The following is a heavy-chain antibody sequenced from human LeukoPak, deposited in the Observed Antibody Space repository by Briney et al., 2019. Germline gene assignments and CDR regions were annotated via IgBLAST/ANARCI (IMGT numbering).Heavy chain of an antibody. V-gene: IGHV4-59*01. CDR2: IYYSGST. J-gene: IGHJ6*02. Sequence: SETLSLTCTVSGGSISSYYWSWIRQPPGKGLEWIGYIYYSGSTNYNPSLKSRVTISVDTSKNQFSLKLSSVTAADTAVYYCAELREGYGMDVWGQGTTVTVSS. CDR3: AELREGYGMDV. D-gene: IGHD1-7*01. CDR1: GGSISSYY.